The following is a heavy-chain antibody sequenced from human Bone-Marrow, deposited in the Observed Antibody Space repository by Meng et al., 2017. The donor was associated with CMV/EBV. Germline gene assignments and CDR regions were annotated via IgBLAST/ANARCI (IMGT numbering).Heavy chain of an antibody. J-gene: IGHJ5*02. Sequence: ASVKVSCKASGYTFTSYDINWVRQATGQGLEWMGWMNPNSGNTGYAQKFQGRVTMTRNTSISTAYMELSSLRSEDTAAYYCARKGGFWSGLNWFDPWGQGTLVTVSS. D-gene: IGHD3-3*01. CDR3: ARKGGFWSGLNWFDP. CDR2: MNPNSGNT. V-gene: IGHV1-8*01. CDR1: GYTFTSYD.